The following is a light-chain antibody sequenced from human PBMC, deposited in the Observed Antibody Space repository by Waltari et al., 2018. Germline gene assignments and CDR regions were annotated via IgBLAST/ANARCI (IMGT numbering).Light chain of an antibody. V-gene: IGKV3-20*01. CDR2: GAS. Sequence: EIVLTQSPGTLSLSPGERATLSCRASQSVSRNYLAWYQQKPGQAPRFLLYGASNRATGIPDRFSGSGSGTDFALTISRLEPEDFAVYYCQQYGSSPLTFGPGTKVDIK. CDR1: QSVSRNY. J-gene: IGKJ3*01. CDR3: QQYGSSPLT.